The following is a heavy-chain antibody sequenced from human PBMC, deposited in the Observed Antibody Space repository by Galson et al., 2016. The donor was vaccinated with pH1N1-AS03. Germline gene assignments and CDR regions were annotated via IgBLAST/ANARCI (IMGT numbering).Heavy chain of an antibody. J-gene: IGHJ3*02. V-gene: IGHV4-4*07. Sequence: SETLSLTCTVPGGSISGYYWSWIRQPAGKGLEWIGRMYTSGSTNYNPSLKSRVTMSVDTSKNQLSLKLSSVTAADTAVYYCARVIGGGYYAFDIWGQGTMVTVSS. D-gene: IGHD1-26*01. CDR2: MYTSGST. CDR3: ARVIGGGYYAFDI. CDR1: GGSISGYY.